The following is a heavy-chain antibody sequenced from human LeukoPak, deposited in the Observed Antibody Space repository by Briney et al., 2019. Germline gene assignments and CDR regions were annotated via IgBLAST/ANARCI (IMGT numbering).Heavy chain of an antibody. J-gene: IGHJ3*02. D-gene: IGHD6-6*01. CDR3: AKEMGQQLVLPAAFDI. CDR2: ISGSGTCT. CDR1: GFTFRRFA. Sequence: PGGSLRLSCAASGFTFRRFAMSWVRQAPGKGLEWVSAISGSGTCTYYADSVRGRFPVSRDNSKQTLYLQMDSLRAEDTAVYYCAKEMGQQLVLPAAFDIWGQATMVTVSS. V-gene: IGHV3-23*01.